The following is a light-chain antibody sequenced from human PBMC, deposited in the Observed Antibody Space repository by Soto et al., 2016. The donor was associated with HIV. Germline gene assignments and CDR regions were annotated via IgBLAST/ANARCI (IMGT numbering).Light chain of an antibody. CDR3: QQLNSYHTWT. CDR2: PAS. J-gene: IGKJ1*01. Sequence: DIQLTRSPSFLSASVGDRVTITCRASQGISSYLAWFQQKPGKAPNLLIYPASTLQSGVPSRFSGSGSGTEFTLTISSLQPEDFATYYCQQLNSYHTWTFGQGTKVEIK. CDR1: QGISSY. V-gene: IGKV1-9*01.